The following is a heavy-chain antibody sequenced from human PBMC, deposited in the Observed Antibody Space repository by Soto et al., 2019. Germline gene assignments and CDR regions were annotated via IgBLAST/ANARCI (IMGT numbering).Heavy chain of an antibody. V-gene: IGHV3-7*01. CDR1: GFTFSSYW. J-gene: IGHJ4*02. CDR2: IKEDGSEK. CDR3: ARDRQYFDY. Sequence: PGGSLRLSCSVSGFTFSSYWMSWVRQAPGKGLEWVANIKEDGSEKYYVDSVKGRFTISRDNAKNSLYLQMNSLRAEDTAVYYCARDRQYFDYWGQGTLVTVSS.